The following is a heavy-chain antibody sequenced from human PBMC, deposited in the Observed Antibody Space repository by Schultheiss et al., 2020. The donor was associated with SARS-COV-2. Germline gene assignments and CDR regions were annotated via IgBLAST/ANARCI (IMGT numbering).Heavy chain of an antibody. V-gene: IGHV3-30*18. J-gene: IGHJ5*02. CDR3: AKGLGPSA. CDR2: ISYDGSYK. CDR1: GFTFSSYG. Sequence: GGSLRLSCAASGFTFSSYGMHWVRQAPGKGLEWVAVISYDGSYKYYADSVKGRFTISRDNSKNTLYLQMNSLRAEDTAVYYCAKGLGPSAWGQGTLVTVSS. D-gene: IGHD3-10*01.